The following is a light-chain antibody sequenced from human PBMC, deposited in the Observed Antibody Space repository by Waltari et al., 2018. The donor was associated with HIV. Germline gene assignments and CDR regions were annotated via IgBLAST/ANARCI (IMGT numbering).Light chain of an antibody. J-gene: IGLJ1*01. CDR3: CSHAGNFIFA. V-gene: IGLV2-11*01. CDR1: SSYVDTF. CDR2: DVN. Sequence: QSALTQPHSVSGSPGQSLPISCTGTSSYVDTFVSWYQQHPGKAPKVIIYDVNKRPSGVPDRFSGSKSGNTAFLTISGLQAEDEADYHCCSHAGNFIFAFGSGTKVTVL.